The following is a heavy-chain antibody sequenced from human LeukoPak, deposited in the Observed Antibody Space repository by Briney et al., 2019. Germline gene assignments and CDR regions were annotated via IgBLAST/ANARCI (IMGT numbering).Heavy chain of an antibody. D-gene: IGHD4-17*01. V-gene: IGHV4-39*01. Sequence: SETLSLTCTVSGDSLASSTYYLAWIRQPPGKGLEWIGSIYYNGNTYYNPSLESRLAIFVDTSKNQFSLKLSSVTAPDTAVYYCARHLGDYASLLAWGQGSLVTVSS. CDR3: ARHLGDYASLLA. CDR2: IYYNGNT. J-gene: IGHJ5*02. CDR1: GDSLASSTYY.